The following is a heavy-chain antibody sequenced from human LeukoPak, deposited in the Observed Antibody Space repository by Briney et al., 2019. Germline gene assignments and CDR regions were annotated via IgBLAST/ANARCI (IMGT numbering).Heavy chain of an antibody. Sequence: GGSLRLSCAASGFTFSSYGMHWVRQAPGKGLEWVAVIWYDGSNKYYADSVKGRFTISRDNSKNTLYLQMNSLRAEDTAVYYCAILGIAAAESYDDYWGQGTLVTVSS. CDR2: IWYDGSNK. D-gene: IGHD6-13*01. V-gene: IGHV3-30*02. CDR1: GFTFSSYG. CDR3: AILGIAAAESYDDY. J-gene: IGHJ4*02.